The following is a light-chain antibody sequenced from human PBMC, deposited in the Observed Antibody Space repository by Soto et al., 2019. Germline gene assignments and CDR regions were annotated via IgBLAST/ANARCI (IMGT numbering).Light chain of an antibody. CDR3: LQHNSYPRT. J-gene: IGKJ1*01. CDR2: AAS. Sequence: DIQMTQSPSSLSASVGDRVTITCRASQGISNDLGGYQQKPGKAPKRLIYAASSLQSGFPSSLSGSGSGTECTLTISSLQPEDFSTYYCLQHNSYPRTFGQGTKVEIK. CDR1: QGISND. V-gene: IGKV1-17*01.